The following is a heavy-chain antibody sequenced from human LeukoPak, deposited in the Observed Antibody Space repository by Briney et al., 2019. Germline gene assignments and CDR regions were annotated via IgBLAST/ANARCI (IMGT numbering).Heavy chain of an antibody. CDR1: GGSISSSSHY. Sequence: SETLSLSCTVSGGSISSSSHYWGRIRQPPGKGLEGIGSIYYSGDAYYNPSLKSRVTISVDTSKNQFSLKLSSVTAADTAVYYCAREPDDSSGYYPYYFDYWGQGTLVTVSS. J-gene: IGHJ4*02. CDR2: IYYSGDA. D-gene: IGHD3-22*01. V-gene: IGHV4-39*07. CDR3: AREPDDSSGYYPYYFDY.